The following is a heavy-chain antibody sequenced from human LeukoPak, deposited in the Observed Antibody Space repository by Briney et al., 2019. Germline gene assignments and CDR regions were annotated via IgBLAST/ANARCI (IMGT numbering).Heavy chain of an antibody. Sequence: SVKVSCKASGCTFSSYAISWVRQAPGQGLEWMGRIIPIFGIANYAQKFQGRVTITADKSTSTAYMELSSLRSEDTAVYYCAGGDSSGYYDLFDYWGQGTLVTVSS. J-gene: IGHJ4*02. V-gene: IGHV1-69*04. CDR2: IIPIFGIA. CDR3: AGGDSSGYYDLFDY. CDR1: GCTFSSYA. D-gene: IGHD3-22*01.